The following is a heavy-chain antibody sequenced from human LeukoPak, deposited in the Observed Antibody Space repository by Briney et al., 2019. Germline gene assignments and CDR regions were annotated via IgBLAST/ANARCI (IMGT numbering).Heavy chain of an antibody. CDR1: GGSISSSNW. V-gene: IGHV4-4*02. D-gene: IGHD3-22*01. CDR2: IDHRGIT. CDR3: ARGNYDSSGYILSPCFDY. J-gene: IGHJ4*02. Sequence: SGTLSLTCAVSGGSISSSNWWSWVRQPPGKGLGWIGEIDHRGITNYNPSLKSRVTISVDKSKNQFSLKLSSVTAADTAVYYCARGNYDSSGYILSPCFDYWGQGTLVTVSS.